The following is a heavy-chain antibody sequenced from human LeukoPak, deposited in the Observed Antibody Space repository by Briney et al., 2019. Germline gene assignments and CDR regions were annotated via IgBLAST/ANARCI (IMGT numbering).Heavy chain of an antibody. D-gene: IGHD3-3*01. J-gene: IGHJ4*02. V-gene: IGHV3-21*01. CDR2: MSSGGTYI. CDR1: GFTFSSFA. CDR3: ARDRRTGAFRVFLVQ. Sequence: PGGSLSLSCAASGFTFSSFAITWVPRAPGKRLGWGSSMSSGGTYIYYPDSVSGRFTISRDNAKNSLYLLMNNLRAEDAGVYYCARDRRTGAFRVFLVQWGQGTLVTVSS.